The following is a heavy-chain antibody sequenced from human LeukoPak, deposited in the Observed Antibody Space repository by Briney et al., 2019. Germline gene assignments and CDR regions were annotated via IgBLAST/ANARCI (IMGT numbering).Heavy chain of an antibody. J-gene: IGHJ4*02. CDR3: ASQLQLQDFDY. Sequence: PSETLSLTCTVSGGSITSSSYYWGWIRQPPGKGLEWIATIYYSGTTYYNPSLKSRVTILVDTSKNQVSLKLSSVTAADTAVYYCASQLQLQDFDYWGQGTLVTVSS. CDR1: GGSITSSSYY. V-gene: IGHV4-39*01. CDR2: IYYSGTT. D-gene: IGHD1-7*01.